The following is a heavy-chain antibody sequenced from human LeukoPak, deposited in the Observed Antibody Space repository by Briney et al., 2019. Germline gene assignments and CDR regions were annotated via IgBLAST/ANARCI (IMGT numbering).Heavy chain of an antibody. V-gene: IGHV3-48*01. CDR1: GFTFSTYT. D-gene: IGHD5-12*01. Sequence: GSLRLSCAASGFTFSTYTMNWVRQAPGKGLEWVSYISSSSSTIYYADSVKGRFTISRDNSKNTLYLQMSSLRAEDTAIYYCARDREWLRPQDYWGQGTLVTVSS. J-gene: IGHJ4*02. CDR3: ARDREWLRPQDY. CDR2: ISSSSSTI.